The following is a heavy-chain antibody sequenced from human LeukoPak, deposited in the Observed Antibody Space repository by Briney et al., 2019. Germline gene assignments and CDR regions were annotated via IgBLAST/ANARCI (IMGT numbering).Heavy chain of an antibody. CDR2: IYYSGST. V-gene: IGHV4-59*01. J-gene: IGHJ4*02. D-gene: IGHD5-24*01. Sequence: SETLSLTCTVSGGSISNYYWSWIRQPPGKGLEWIGYIYYSGSTNYNPSLKSRVTISVDTSKNQFSLKLSSVTAADTAVYYCAREGDGYNLYFDYWGQGTLVTVSS. CDR1: GGSISNYY. CDR3: AREGDGYNLYFDY.